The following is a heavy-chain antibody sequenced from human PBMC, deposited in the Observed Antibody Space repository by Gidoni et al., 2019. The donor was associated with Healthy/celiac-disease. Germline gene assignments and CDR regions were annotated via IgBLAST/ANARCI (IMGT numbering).Heavy chain of an antibody. CDR3: TRAYCGGDCYPPYYYYGMDV. V-gene: IGHV3-73*01. Sequence: EVQLVESGGGLVQPGGSLKLSCAASGFTFSGSAMHWVRQASGKGLEWVGRIRSKANSYATAYAASVKGRFTISRDDSKNTAYLQMNSLKTEDTAVYYCTRAYCGGDCYPPYYYYGMDVWGQGTTVTVSS. CDR2: IRSKANSYAT. D-gene: IGHD2-21*02. J-gene: IGHJ6*02. CDR1: GFTFSGSA.